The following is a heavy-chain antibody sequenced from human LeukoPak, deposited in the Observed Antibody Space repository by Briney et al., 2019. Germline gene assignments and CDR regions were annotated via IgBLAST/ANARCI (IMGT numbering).Heavy chain of an antibody. J-gene: IGHJ4*02. CDR2: INAGNGNT. CDR1: GYTFTSYA. D-gene: IGHD6-19*01. V-gene: IGHV1-3*03. CDR3: ARYYSGWYYFDY. Sequence: RASAKVSCKASGYTFTSYAMHWVRQAPGQRLEWMGWINAGNGNTKYSQEFQGRVTITRDTSASTAYMELSSLRSEDMAVYYCARYYSGWYYFDYWGQGTLVTVSS.